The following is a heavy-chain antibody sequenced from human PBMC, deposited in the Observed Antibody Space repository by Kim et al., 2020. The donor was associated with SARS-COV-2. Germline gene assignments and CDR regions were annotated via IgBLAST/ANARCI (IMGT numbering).Heavy chain of an antibody. CDR1: GGSISSSSYY. CDR3: ASHYYDSSGYRYAPDY. J-gene: IGHJ4*02. D-gene: IGHD3-22*01. V-gene: IGHV4-39*07. Sequence: SETLSLTCTVSGGSISSSSYYWGWIRQPPGKGLEWIGSIYYSGSTYYNPSLKSRVTISVDMSKNQFSLKLSSVTAADTAVYYCASHYYDSSGYRYAPDYWGQGTLVTVSS. CDR2: IYYSGST.